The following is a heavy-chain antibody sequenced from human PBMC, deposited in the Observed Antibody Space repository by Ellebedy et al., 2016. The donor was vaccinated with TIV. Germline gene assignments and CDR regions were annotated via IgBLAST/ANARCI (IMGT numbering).Heavy chain of an antibody. CDR1: GFTFDDYA. J-gene: IGHJ4*02. V-gene: IGHV3-9*01. Sequence: GGSLRLXXAASGFTFDDYAMHWVRQAPGKGLEWVSGISWNSGSIGYADSVKGRFTISRDNAKNSLYLQMNSLRAEDTAVYYCASPEVPYGSGGVYWGQGTLVTVSS. CDR2: ISWNSGSI. CDR3: ASPEVPYGSGGVY. D-gene: IGHD3-10*01.